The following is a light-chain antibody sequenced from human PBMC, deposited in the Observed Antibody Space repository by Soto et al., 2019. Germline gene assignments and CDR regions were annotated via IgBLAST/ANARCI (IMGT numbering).Light chain of an antibody. V-gene: IGKV3-11*01. CDR3: QVRDVWPT. CDR2: DAS. J-gene: IGKJ1*01. Sequence: IVLPQSPATLSLSPGERAALSCRASQSVSPSLAWYQHKPGQAPRLIIYDASKRAPGIPARFSGSGSGTDFTLTISSPEPEDFAVYYCQVRDVWPTFGQGTKVEIK. CDR1: QSVSPS.